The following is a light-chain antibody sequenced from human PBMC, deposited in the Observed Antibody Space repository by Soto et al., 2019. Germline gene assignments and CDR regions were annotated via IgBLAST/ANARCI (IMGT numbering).Light chain of an antibody. V-gene: IGKV3-20*01. CDR3: QQYVTSPWT. Sequence: NVLKQSPGTLSLYPRERATHSCRASQSVSSSYLAWYQQKPGQAPRLLIYGASSRATGIPDRFSGSGSGTDFTLTISRLEPEDCAVYYCQQYVTSPWTFGQGTKVDIK. CDR2: GAS. CDR1: QSVSSSY. J-gene: IGKJ1*01.